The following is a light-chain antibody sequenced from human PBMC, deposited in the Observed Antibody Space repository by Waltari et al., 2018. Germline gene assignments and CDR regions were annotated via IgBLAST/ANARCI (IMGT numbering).Light chain of an antibody. CDR1: QDINDY. CDR3: QKYDVLPPYT. Sequence: QSPSSLSASVGDRVSITCQASQDINDYLNWYKHKPGKAPKLLIYAASILHTGVPSRFSGSQSGTHFTLTINSLQPEDSATYYCQKYDVLPPYTFGQGTKLDI. J-gene: IGKJ2*01. CDR2: AAS. V-gene: IGKV1-33*01.